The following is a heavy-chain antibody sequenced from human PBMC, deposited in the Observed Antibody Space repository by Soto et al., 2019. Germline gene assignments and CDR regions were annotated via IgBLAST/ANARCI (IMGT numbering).Heavy chain of an antibody. J-gene: IGHJ6*02. D-gene: IGHD3-16*01. CDR1: GDSITNNHW. Sequence: SETLSLTCPVYGDSITNNHWWSWVRQPPGKVPELIGEIYHTGIANYNPSLESRVAFSVDKSKNQFSLSLTSVTAADTAVYYCVSKLGPYYYGLDVWGQGTTVT. CDR2: IYHTGIA. V-gene: IGHV4-4*02. CDR3: VSKLGPYYYGLDV.